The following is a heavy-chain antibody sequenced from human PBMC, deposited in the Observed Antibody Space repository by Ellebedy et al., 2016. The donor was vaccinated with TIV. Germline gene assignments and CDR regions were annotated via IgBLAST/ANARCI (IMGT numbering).Heavy chain of an antibody. D-gene: IGHD3-10*01. CDR2: IYHSGST. Sequence: SETLSLTXAVSGGSISSGGYSWSWIRQPPGKGLEWIGYIYHSGSTYYNPSLKSRVTISVDRSKNQFSLKLSSVTAADTAVYYCARAMVRGVLNFDYWGQGTLVTVSS. CDR1: GGSISSGGYS. CDR3: ARAMVRGVLNFDY. J-gene: IGHJ4*02. V-gene: IGHV4-30-2*01.